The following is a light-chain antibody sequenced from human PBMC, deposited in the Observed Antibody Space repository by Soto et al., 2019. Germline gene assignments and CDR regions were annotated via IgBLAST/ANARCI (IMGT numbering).Light chain of an antibody. J-gene: IGKJ3*01. Sequence: DIQMTQSPSSLSASVGDRVTITCRASQSISSYLNWYQQKPGKAPKLLIYAASSLQSGVPSRFSGSGSGTDFTLTISSLQPDDFAPYYCHQSYSTLTFGPGTKVDIK. CDR3: HQSYSTLT. CDR1: QSISSY. V-gene: IGKV1-39*01. CDR2: AAS.